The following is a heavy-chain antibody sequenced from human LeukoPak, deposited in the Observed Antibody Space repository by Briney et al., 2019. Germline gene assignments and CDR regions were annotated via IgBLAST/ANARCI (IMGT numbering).Heavy chain of an antibody. CDR2: ISYSGST. J-gene: IGHJ4*02. Sequence: SETLSLTCAVSADSFSSSRYYWGWIRQPPGKGLEWIGTISYSGSTYYNPSLKSRVTISVDTSKNQFSLKLTSVSAADTAVYFCARLNYYDNSGYYTQPKFDYWGQGTLVTVSS. CDR1: ADSFSSSRYY. D-gene: IGHD3-22*01. V-gene: IGHV4-39*01. CDR3: ARLNYYDNSGYYTQPKFDY.